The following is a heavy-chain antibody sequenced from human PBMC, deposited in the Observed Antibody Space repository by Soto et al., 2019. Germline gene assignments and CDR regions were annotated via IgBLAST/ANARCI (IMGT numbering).Heavy chain of an antibody. CDR2: ISYDGSNK. J-gene: IGHJ3*02. D-gene: IGHD3-22*01. Sequence: GGSLRLSCAASGFTFSSYGMHWVRQAPGKGLEWVSVISYDGSNKYYADSVKGRFTISRYNSKNTLYLQMNSLRAEDTALYYCARDYYDSSGYTDAFDIWGQGTMVTVSS. CDR3: ARDYYDSSGYTDAFDI. V-gene: IGHV3-30*03. CDR1: GFTFSSYG.